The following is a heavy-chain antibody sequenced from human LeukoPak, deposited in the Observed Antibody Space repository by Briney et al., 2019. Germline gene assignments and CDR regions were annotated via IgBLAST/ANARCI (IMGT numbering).Heavy chain of an antibody. J-gene: IGHJ4*02. CDR3: AREGYSSSSYFDY. CDR2: IHHSGRT. Sequence: SETLSLTCTVSDYSISSGFHWGWIRQPPGKGLEWIATIHHSGRTYYNPSLKSRVTISVDTSKNQFSLRLRSVTAADTAVYYCAREGYSSSSYFDYWGQGTLITVSS. V-gene: IGHV4-38-2*02. CDR1: DYSISSGFH. D-gene: IGHD6-6*01.